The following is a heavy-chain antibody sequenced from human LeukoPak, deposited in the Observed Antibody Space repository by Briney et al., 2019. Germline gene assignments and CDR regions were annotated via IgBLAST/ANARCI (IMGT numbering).Heavy chain of an antibody. V-gene: IGHV3-11*04. Sequence: GRSLRLSCAASGFTFSDYYMNWIRQVPGNGLGWVSYISTNDRTIRYADPVKGRFSISRDNANNSLYLQMKSLRAEDTAVYYCARRASVTTRYWYFDLWGRGTLITVSS. CDR3: ARRASVTTRYWYFDL. D-gene: IGHD4-17*01. CDR1: GFTFSDYY. J-gene: IGHJ2*01. CDR2: ISTNDRTI.